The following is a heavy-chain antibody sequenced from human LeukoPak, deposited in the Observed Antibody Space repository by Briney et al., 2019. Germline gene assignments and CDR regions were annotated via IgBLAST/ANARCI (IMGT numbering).Heavy chain of an antibody. CDR2: ISGSGGST. CDR3: AKAFDYYDSSGYFY. V-gene: IGHV3-23*01. J-gene: IGHJ4*02. CDR1: GFTFSSYT. D-gene: IGHD3-22*01. Sequence: PGGSLRLSCAPSGFTFSSYTMSWVRQAPGKGLEWVSAISGSGGSTYYADSVKGRFTISRDNSKNTLYLQMNSLRAEDTAVYYCAKAFDYYDSSGYFYWGQGTLVTVSS.